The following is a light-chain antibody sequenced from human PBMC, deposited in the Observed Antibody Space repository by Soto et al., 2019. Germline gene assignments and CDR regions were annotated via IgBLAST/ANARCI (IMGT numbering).Light chain of an antibody. J-gene: IGLJ2*01. CDR1: NLGRSS. V-gene: IGLV3-21*02. CDR2: DDS. Sequence: SYEPTQPPSVSVAPGLTARITCGGHNLGRSSVQWFQQKPGQAPVLVVYDDSDRPSGIPERFSGSNSGDTAALTVNRVEAGDKADYFCLVWDHNSDFVVFGGGTKLTVL. CDR3: LVWDHNSDFVV.